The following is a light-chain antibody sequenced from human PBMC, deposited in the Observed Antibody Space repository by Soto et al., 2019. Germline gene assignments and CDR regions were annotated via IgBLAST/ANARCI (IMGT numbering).Light chain of an antibody. CDR3: QHYNSYSEA. Sequence: DIQMTQSPSALSASVGDRVTITCRASESASKWVAWYQQKPGKAPKLLIYKASTLKSGVPSRFSGSGSGTEFTLTISSLQPDDFATYYCQHYNSYSEAFGQGTKVDIK. CDR1: ESASKW. V-gene: IGKV1-5*03. J-gene: IGKJ1*01. CDR2: KAS.